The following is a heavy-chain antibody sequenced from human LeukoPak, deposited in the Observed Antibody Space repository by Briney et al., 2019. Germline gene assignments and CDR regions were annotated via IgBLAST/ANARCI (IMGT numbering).Heavy chain of an antibody. CDR2: IYYSGST. D-gene: IGHD3-22*01. Sequence: SETLSLTCTVSGGSISSYYWSWIRQPPGKGLEWIGYIYYSGSTNYNPSLKSRVTISVDTSKNQFSLKLSSVTAADTAVYYCARVVPYYYDSSGYYLGAFDIWGQGTMVTVSS. CDR3: ARVVPYYYDSSGYYLGAFDI. V-gene: IGHV4-59*01. J-gene: IGHJ3*02. CDR1: GGSISSYY.